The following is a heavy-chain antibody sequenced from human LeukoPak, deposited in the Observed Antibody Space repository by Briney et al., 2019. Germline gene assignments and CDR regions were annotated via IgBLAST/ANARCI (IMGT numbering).Heavy chain of an antibody. CDR3: ARLNGQWLNDAFDI. CDR2: IYYSGST. J-gene: IGHJ3*02. D-gene: IGHD6-19*01. V-gene: IGHV4-39*01. CDR1: GGSISSSSYD. Sequence: PSETLSLTCTVAGGSISSSSYDWGWIRQPPGKGLEWIGSIYYSGSTYYNPSLKSRVTISVDTSKNQFSLKLSSATAADTAVYYCARLNGQWLNDAFDIWGQGTMVTVSS.